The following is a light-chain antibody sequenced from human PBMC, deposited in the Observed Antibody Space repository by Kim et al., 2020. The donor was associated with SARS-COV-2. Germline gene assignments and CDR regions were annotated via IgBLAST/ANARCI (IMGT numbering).Light chain of an antibody. CDR3: SSYAASSTVI. J-gene: IGLJ2*01. Sequence: GQSITISCTGTSSDIGAYNYVFWYQQHPDKAPKLIIYDVNKRPSGISSRFSDFKSDNTASLTISGLQAEDEATYHCSSYAASSTVIFGGGTQLTVL. CDR1: SSDIGAYNY. V-gene: IGLV2-14*03. CDR2: DVN.